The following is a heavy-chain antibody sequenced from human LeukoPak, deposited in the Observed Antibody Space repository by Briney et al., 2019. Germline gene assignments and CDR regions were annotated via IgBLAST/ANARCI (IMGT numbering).Heavy chain of an antibody. D-gene: IGHD3-10*01. V-gene: IGHV3-23*01. J-gene: IGHJ3*02. CDR2: ISGSAGNT. CDR1: GFTFSSYA. CDR3: AKAPYGSGSFSALDI. Sequence: GGSLRLSCVASGFTFSSYAMYWVRQAPGEGLEWVSIISGSAGNTYYADSVKGRLTISRDNSKNTLYLQMNSLRDEDTAIYYCAKAPYGSGSFSALDIWGQGTTVTVSS.